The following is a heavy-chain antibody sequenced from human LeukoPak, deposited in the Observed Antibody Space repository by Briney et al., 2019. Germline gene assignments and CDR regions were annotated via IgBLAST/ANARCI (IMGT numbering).Heavy chain of an antibody. CDR3: ARSRPGGDYYDSSGYYYVNAFDI. V-gene: IGHV3-53*01. CDR1: GFTVSSNY. Sequence: GGSLRLSCAASGFTVSSNYMSWVCQAPGKGLEWVSVIYSGGSTYYADSVKGRFTISRDNSKNTLYLQMNSLRAEDTAVYYCARSRPGGDYYDSSGYYYVNAFDIWGQGTMVTVSS. D-gene: IGHD3-22*01. J-gene: IGHJ3*02. CDR2: IYSGGST.